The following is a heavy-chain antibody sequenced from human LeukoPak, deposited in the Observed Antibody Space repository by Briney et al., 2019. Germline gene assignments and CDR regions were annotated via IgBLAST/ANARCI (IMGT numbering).Heavy chain of an antibody. V-gene: IGHV4-59*01. Sequence: SETLSFTCTVPRGSITGSIWSWMRQPPGKGLEWIGYIYYSGSTNYNPSLRSRVTMSVDTSKDQVSLSLRSVTAADTAVYYCARCAAMDDDVSDYWGRGILVTVSS. CDR2: IYYSGST. J-gene: IGHJ4*02. CDR1: RGSITGSI. D-gene: IGHD5-18*01. CDR3: ARCAAMDDDVSDY.